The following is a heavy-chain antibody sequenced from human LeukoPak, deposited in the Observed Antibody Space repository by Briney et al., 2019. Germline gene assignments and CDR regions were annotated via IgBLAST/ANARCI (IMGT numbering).Heavy chain of an antibody. CDR1: GYTFTSYD. CDR2: MNPNSGNT. Sequence: GASVKVSCKASGYTFTSYDINWVRQATGQGLEWMGWMNPNSGNTGYAQKFQGRVTMTRNIFISTAYMELSNLRSEDTAVYYCARVEFTSGYSHIYWGQGTLVTVSS. J-gene: IGHJ4*02. V-gene: IGHV1-8*01. CDR3: ARVEFTSGYSHIY. D-gene: IGHD5-12*01.